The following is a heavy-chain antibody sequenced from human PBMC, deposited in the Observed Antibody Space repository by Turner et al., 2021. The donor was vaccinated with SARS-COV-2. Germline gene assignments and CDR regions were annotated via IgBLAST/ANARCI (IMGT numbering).Heavy chain of an antibody. CDR1: GYSFSGYN. CDR3: ARLAPDSSGYLYVGAFDV. D-gene: IGHD3-22*01. CDR2: LNPGNGDT. Sequence: QVQLVQSAPDVKKPGASVRVSCKASGYSFSGYNIHWVRQAPGQGLECMGWLNPGNGDTDSAQKFQGRLTMTRDTSIRTAYMDLTRLKSDDTAIYYCARLAPDSSGYLYVGAFDVWGQGTRVTVFS. V-gene: IGHV1-2*02. J-gene: IGHJ3*01.